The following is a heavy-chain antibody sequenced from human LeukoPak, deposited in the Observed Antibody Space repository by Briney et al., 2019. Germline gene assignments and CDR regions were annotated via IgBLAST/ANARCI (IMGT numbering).Heavy chain of an antibody. V-gene: IGHV3-21*01. Sequence: GGSLRLSCAASGFTFGSYSMNWVRQAPGKGLEWVSSISSSSTYIYYADSVKGRFTISRDNAKNSLYLQMNSLRAEDTPVYYCARDSSSPYWYFNLWGRGTLVTVSS. D-gene: IGHD6-6*01. CDR3: ARDSSSPYWYFNL. CDR1: GFTFGSYS. J-gene: IGHJ2*01. CDR2: ISSSSTYI.